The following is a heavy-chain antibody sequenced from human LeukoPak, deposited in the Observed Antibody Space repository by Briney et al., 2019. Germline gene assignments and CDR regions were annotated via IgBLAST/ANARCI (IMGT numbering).Heavy chain of an antibody. D-gene: IGHD2-15*01. CDR1: IDTFSNYH. CDR3: ARGIDLGYCSGGSCFSYFDY. CDR2: VNESGGT. Sequence: SETLTLTCAAYIDTFSNYHWNWIRQTPAKGMEWIGEVNESGGTNINPDVMSRVILSGDTSNNQFSLKLRSVTAADTAVYYCARGIDLGYCSGGSCFSYFDYWGQGTLVTVSS. V-gene: IGHV4-34*01. J-gene: IGHJ4*02.